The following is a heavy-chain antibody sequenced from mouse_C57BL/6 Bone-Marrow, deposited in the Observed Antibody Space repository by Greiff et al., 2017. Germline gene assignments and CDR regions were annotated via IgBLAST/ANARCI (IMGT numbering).Heavy chain of an antibody. J-gene: IGHJ3*01. CDR1: GYTFTSYG. V-gene: IGHV1-81*01. D-gene: IGHD2-5*01. CDR3: AKDYYSNCERFAY. CDR2: IYPRSGNT. Sequence: VQLQQSGAELVRPGASVKLSCKASGYTFTSYGISWVKQRTGQGLEWIGKIYPRSGNTYYNEKFKGKATLTADKASSTAYMELRSLTSEDSAVXFCAKDYYSNCERFAYWGQGTLVTVSA.